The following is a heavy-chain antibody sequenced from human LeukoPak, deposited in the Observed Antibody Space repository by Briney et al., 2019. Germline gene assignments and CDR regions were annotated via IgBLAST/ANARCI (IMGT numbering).Heavy chain of an antibody. V-gene: IGHV1-46*01. Sequence: GASVKVSCKASGYTFTSYYMHWVRQAPGQGLEWMEIINPSGGSTSYAQKFQGRVTMTRDTSTSTVYMELSSLRSEDTAVYYCARCKYYDFWSGTGAPFDYWGQGTLVTVSS. CDR2: INPSGGST. D-gene: IGHD3-3*01. CDR1: GYTFTSYY. J-gene: IGHJ4*02. CDR3: ARCKYYDFWSGTGAPFDY.